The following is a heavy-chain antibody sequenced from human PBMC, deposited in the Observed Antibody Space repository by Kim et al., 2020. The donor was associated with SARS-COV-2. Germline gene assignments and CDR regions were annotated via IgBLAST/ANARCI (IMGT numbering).Heavy chain of an antibody. Sequence: SVKVSCKASGFTFTSSAVQWVRQARGQRLEWIGWIVVGSGNTNYAQKFQERVTITRDMSTSTAYMELSSLRSEDTAVYYCAAFNYYYDIPWAAPNYWYFDLWGRGTLVTVSS. CDR2: IVVGSGNT. CDR1: GFTFTSSA. J-gene: IGHJ2*01. V-gene: IGHV1-58*01. CDR3: AAFNYYYDIPWAAPNYWYFDL. D-gene: IGHD3-22*01.